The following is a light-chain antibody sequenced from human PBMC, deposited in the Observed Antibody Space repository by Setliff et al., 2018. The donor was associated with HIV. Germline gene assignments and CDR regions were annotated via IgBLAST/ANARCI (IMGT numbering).Light chain of an antibody. Sequence: QSALTQPPSASGSPGQSVTISCTGTSSDVGGYNYVSWYQQHPGKAPKVMIYEVTKRPSGVPDRFSGSKSGNTASLTISGLQAEDEADYYCCSYAGSSTYVFGTGTKVTVL. CDR3: CSYAGSSTYV. CDR1: SSDVGGYNY. V-gene: IGLV2-8*01. CDR2: EVT. J-gene: IGLJ1*01.